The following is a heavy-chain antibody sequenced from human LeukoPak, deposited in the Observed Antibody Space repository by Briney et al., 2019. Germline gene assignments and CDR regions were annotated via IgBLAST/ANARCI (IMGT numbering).Heavy chain of an antibody. Sequence: SETRSLTCTVSGYSISSGYYWGWIRQPPGKGLEWIGSIYHSGSTYYNPSLKSRVTISVDTSKNQFSLKLSSVTAADTAVYYCARILVKVVGYMDVWGKGTTVTVSS. CDR3: ARILVKVVGYMDV. J-gene: IGHJ6*03. CDR2: IYHSGST. D-gene: IGHD3-3*02. V-gene: IGHV4-38-2*02. CDR1: GYSISSGYY.